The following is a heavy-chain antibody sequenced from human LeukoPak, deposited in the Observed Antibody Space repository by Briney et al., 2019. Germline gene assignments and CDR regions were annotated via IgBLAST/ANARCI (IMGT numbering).Heavy chain of an antibody. D-gene: IGHD1-26*01. J-gene: IGHJ1*01. CDR2: INPKSGGT. Sequence: ASVKVSCKASGYTFTGYYMHWVRQAPGQGLEWVGWINPKSGGTDYAQRLQGRITMTTDTSIATAYMELSRLTSDDTAVYFCARGTIGSYSSVHDWGQGTLVTVSS. V-gene: IGHV1-2*02. CDR1: GYTFTGYY. CDR3: ARGTIGSYSSVHD.